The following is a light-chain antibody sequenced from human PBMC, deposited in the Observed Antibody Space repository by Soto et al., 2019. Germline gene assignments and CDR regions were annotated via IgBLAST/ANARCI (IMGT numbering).Light chain of an antibody. CDR3: QTWGSRIHVV. CDR1: SGHSSYA. V-gene: IGLV4-69*01. J-gene: IGLJ2*01. CDR2: LNSDGSH. Sequence: QTVVTQSPSASASLGASVKLTCTLSSGHSSYAIAWHQQQPEKGPRYLMRLNSDGSHSKGDGIPDRFSGFSSGAERYLTISCLPSEGEAEYDCQTWGSRIHVVFGGGTKPTLL.